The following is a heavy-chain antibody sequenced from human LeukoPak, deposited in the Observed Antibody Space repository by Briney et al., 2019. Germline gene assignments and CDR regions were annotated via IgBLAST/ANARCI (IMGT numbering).Heavy chain of an antibody. J-gene: IGHJ3*02. V-gene: IGHV4-39*07. CDR2: INHSGST. D-gene: IGHD3-16*01. CDR1: GGSISSSSYY. Sequence: SETLSLTCTVSGGSISSSSYYWGWIRQPPGKGLEWIGEINHSGSTNYNPSLKSRVTISVDTSKNQFSLKLSSVTAADTAVYYCAVGARAFDIWGQGTMVTVSS. CDR3: AVGARAFDI.